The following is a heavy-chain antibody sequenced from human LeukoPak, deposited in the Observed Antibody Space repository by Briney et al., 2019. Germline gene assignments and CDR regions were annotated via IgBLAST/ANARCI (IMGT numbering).Heavy chain of an antibody. CDR3: ARGRITMVRGVIIKVYYYYGMDV. CDR1: GYTFTSYG. Sequence: GASVKVSCKASGYTFTSYGISWVRQAPGQGLEWMGSISAYNGNTNYAQKLQGRVTMTTDTSTSTAYMELRSLRSDDTAVYYCARGRITMVRGVIIKVYYYYGMDVWGKGTTVTVSS. CDR2: ISAYNGNT. D-gene: IGHD3-10*01. V-gene: IGHV1-18*04. J-gene: IGHJ6*04.